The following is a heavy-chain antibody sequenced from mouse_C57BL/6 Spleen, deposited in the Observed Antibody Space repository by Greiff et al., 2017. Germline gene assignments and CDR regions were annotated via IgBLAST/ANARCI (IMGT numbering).Heavy chain of an antibody. CDR2: ISYDGSN. Sequence: DVQLQESGPGLVKPSQSLSLTCSVTGYSITSGYYWNWIRQFPGNKLEWMGYISYDGSNNYNPSLKNPISITRDTSKNQFFLKLNSVTTEDTATYYCARGGRLPWYFDVWGTGTTVTVSS. CDR3: ARGGRLPWYFDV. D-gene: IGHD2-2*01. CDR1: GYSITSGYY. J-gene: IGHJ1*03. V-gene: IGHV3-6*01.